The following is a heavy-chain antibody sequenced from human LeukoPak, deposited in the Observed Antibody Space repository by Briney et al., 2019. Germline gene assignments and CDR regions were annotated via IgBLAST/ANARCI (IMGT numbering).Heavy chain of an antibody. Sequence: ASVKVSCKASGYTFTSYGISWVRQAPGQGLEWMGWISAYNGNTNYAQKLQGRVTMTTDTSTSTAYMELRSLRSDDTAVYYCARDVPAYRMVYAIYAFDIWGQGTMVTVSS. V-gene: IGHV1-18*01. CDR1: GYTFTSYG. J-gene: IGHJ3*02. CDR3: ARDVPAYRMVYAIYAFDI. D-gene: IGHD2-8*01. CDR2: ISAYNGNT.